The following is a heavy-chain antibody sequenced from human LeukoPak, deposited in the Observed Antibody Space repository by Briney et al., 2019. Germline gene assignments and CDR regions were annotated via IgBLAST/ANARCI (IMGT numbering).Heavy chain of an antibody. CDR2: FSGSGDNT. Sequence: GGSLRLSCAASGFTFSSYAMSWVRQAPGKGLEWVSTFSGSGDNTYYADSVKGRFTISRDNSKNTLYLQMNSLRAEDTAVYYCAKDGAYCGGDCYSFIDYWGQGTLVTVSS. J-gene: IGHJ4*02. CDR1: GFTFSSYA. D-gene: IGHD2-21*02. V-gene: IGHV3-23*01. CDR3: AKDGAYCGGDCYSFIDY.